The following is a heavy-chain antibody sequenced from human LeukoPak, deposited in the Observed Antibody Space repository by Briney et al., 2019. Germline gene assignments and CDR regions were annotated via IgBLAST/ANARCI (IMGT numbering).Heavy chain of an antibody. CDR2: IYSSGFT. J-gene: IGHJ4*02. Sequence: GGSLRLPGAASGFTVRANYVRRVHQAPGEGLEGGALIYSSGFTYYADSVKGRFTISRDNSKNTLSLQMNSLRVDDTAVYYCARTFLSGDGKKVGYFDDWGQGTLVTVSS. D-gene: IGHD5-24*01. CDR1: GFTVRANY. CDR3: ARTFLSGDGKKVGYFDD. V-gene: IGHV3-53*01.